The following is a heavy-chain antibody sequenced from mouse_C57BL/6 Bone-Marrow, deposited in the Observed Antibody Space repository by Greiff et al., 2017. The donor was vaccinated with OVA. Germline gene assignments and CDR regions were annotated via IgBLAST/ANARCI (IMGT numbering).Heavy chain of an antibody. CDR1: GFTFSSYA. D-gene: IGHD1-1*01. CDR3: ARDRGYYGSSPAWFAY. CDR2: ISDGGSYT. V-gene: IGHV5-4*01. J-gene: IGHJ3*01. Sequence: EVQRVESGGGLVKPGGSLKLSCAASGFTFSSYAMSWVRQTPEKRLEWVATISDGGSYTYYPDNVKGRFTISRDNAKNNLYLQMSHLKSKDTAMYYCARDRGYYGSSPAWFAYWGQGTLVTVSA.